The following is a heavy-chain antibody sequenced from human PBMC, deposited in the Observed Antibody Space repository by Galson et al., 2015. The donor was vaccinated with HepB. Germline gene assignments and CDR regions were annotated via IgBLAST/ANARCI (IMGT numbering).Heavy chain of an antibody. Sequence: SVKVSCKASGYTFTSYAMHWVRQAPGQGLEWMGWINAVHGITKYSQKFQGRVTITRDTSTSTAYMELSSLRSEDTAVYYCARIESSGWGRPTFRYYGMDVWGQGTPVTVSS. J-gene: IGHJ6*02. V-gene: IGHV1-3*01. CDR2: INAVHGIT. CDR3: ARIESSGWGRPTFRYYGMDV. D-gene: IGHD6-19*01. CDR1: GYTFTSYA.